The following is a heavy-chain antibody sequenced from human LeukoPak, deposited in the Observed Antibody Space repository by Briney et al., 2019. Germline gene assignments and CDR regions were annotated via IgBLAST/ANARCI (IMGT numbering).Heavy chain of an antibody. Sequence: ASVKVSCKASGYTFTSYDISWVRQATGQGLEWMGWMNPNSGNAGYAQKFQGRLTMTMKTSISTAYMELSSLRSEDTAVYYCARGQHHYDGSGPSYSFDDWGQGTLVTVSS. CDR3: ARGQHHYDGSGPSYSFDD. D-gene: IGHD3-22*01. J-gene: IGHJ4*02. CDR1: GYTFTSYD. V-gene: IGHV1-8*01. CDR2: MNPNSGNA.